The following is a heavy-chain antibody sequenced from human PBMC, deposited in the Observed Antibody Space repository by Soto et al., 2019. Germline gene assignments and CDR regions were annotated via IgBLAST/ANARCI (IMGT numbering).Heavy chain of an antibody. CDR3: ARAGGSGAVAVDY. V-gene: IGHV4-30-2*01. CDR2: IYHSGST. Sequence: QLQLQESGSGLVKPSQTLSLTCAVSGGSISSGGYSWGWIRQPPGKGLEWIGYIYHSGSTYYNPSLKSRVTISVGRSKNQFSLKLSSVTAADTAVYYCARAGGSGAVAVDYWGQGTLVHVSS. CDR1: GGSISSGGYS. J-gene: IGHJ4*02. D-gene: IGHD3-10*01.